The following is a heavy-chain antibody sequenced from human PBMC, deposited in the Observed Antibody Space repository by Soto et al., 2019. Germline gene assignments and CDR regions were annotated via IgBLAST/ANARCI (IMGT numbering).Heavy chain of an antibody. CDR3: ARHSPQIYCDYWYFEL. Sequence: QLQLQESGPGLVKPSETLSLTCPVSGGSISSSSYYWGWIRQPPGKGLEWIGSIYYSGSTYYNPSLKRRVTISVDTSKNQFSLKLSSVTAADTAVYYCARHSPQIYCDYWYFELWGRGTLVTVSS. D-gene: IGHD5-12*01. J-gene: IGHJ2*01. V-gene: IGHV4-39*01. CDR1: GGSISSSSYY. CDR2: IYYSGST.